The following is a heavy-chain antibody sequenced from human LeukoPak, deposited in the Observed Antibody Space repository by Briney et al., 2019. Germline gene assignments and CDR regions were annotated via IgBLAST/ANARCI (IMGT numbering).Heavy chain of an antibody. CDR2: ISSSGST. CDR1: GGSISGYY. Sequence: SETLSLTCSVSGGSISGYYWSWIRQPAGKGLECIGRISSSGSTNYNPSLKSRVTISVDTSKNQFSLKLSSVTAADTAVYYCARVPVNIWENWFDPWGQGTLVTVSS. J-gene: IGHJ5*02. V-gene: IGHV4-4*07. D-gene: IGHD1-26*01. CDR3: ARVPVNIWENWFDP.